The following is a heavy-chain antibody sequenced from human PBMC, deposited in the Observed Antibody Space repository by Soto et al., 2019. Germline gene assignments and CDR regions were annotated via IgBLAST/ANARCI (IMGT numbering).Heavy chain of an antibody. CDR1: GYTLTELS. V-gene: IGHV1-24*01. Sequence: ASVKDSCKVSGYTLTELSMHCVRQPPGKRVEWMGGSDPEEDETTYAQKFQRKLTMTEDTTPDTAYMELSRLRSEDTAVYYCATQTSPPYSSGICYGCRPTYFYYWGQGTLVTVSS. CDR2: SDPEEDET. D-gene: IGHD2-15*01. CDR3: ATQTSPPYSSGICYGCRPTYFYY. J-gene: IGHJ4*02.